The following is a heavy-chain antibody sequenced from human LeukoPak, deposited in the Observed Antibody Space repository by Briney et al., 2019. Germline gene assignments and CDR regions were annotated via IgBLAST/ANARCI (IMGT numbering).Heavy chain of an antibody. Sequence: GESLKISCKGSGYSFTSNWIGWVRQMPGKGLEWMGIIYPGDSETTYSPSFQGQVTISADKSISTAHLQWSGLKASDTAIYYCATLYCNGGSCYSIGYWGQGTLVTVSS. CDR2: IYPGDSET. J-gene: IGHJ4*02. CDR3: ATLYCNGGSCYSIGY. D-gene: IGHD2-15*01. V-gene: IGHV5-51*01. CDR1: GYSFTSNW.